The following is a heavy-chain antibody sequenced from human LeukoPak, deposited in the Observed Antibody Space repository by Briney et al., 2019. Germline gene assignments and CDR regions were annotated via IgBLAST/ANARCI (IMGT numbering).Heavy chain of an antibody. V-gene: IGHV3-48*01. CDR3: ARAAYGGRFDP. Sequence: GGSLRLSCAASGFTFSSYSMNWVRQAPGKGLEWVSYISSSSSTIYYADSVKGRFTISRDNAKNSLYLQMNSLRAEDTAVYYCARAAYGGRFDPWGQGTLVTVSS. J-gene: IGHJ5*02. CDR2: ISSSSSTI. D-gene: IGHD4/OR15-4a*01. CDR1: GFTFSSYS.